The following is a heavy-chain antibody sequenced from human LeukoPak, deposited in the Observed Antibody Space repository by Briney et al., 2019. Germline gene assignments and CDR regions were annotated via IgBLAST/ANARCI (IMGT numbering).Heavy chain of an antibody. CDR3: AREHSGYSYFDY. CDR1: GYTFTSYD. V-gene: IGHV1-8*01. D-gene: IGHD3-22*01. J-gene: IGHJ4*02. Sequence: ASVKVSCKTSGYTFTSYDINWVRQATGQGLEWMGWMNPNTGNTGYAQKFQGRVTMTRDISISTAYVVLSSLRSEDTAMYYCAREHSGYSYFDYWGQGTLVTVSS. CDR2: MNPNTGNT.